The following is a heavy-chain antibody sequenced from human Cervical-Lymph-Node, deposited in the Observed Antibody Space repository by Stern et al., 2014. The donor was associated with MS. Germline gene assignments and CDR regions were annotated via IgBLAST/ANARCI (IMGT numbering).Heavy chain of an antibody. V-gene: IGHV5-51*01. CDR2: IYPGDSDT. CDR3: ARHCGKRDGGYDSSYYGMAV. CDR1: GYSFTSYW. J-gene: IGHJ6*02. D-gene: IGHD5-12*01. Sequence: EVQLVESGAEVKKPGESLKISCKGSGYSFTSYWIGWVRQMPGKGLEWMGIIYPGDSDTRYSPSSQGQVTIPADKSNSTAYLQWGSLKASDPAMYYCARHCGKRDGGYDSSYYGMAVWGQGTTVTVSS.